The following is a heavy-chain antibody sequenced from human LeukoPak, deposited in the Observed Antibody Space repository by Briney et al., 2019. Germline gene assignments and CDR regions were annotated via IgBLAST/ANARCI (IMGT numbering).Heavy chain of an antibody. D-gene: IGHD3-22*01. CDR1: GFTFSNYA. V-gene: IGHV3-23*01. J-gene: IGHJ6*02. CDR2: ISDSGGGT. Sequence: GGSLRLSCAASGFTFSNYAMSWVRQAPGKGLEWVSTISDSGGGTYYADSVKGRFTISRDNSKNTLYLQMNSLRAEDTAVYYCAKGDHYDSTDLDVWGQGTTVTVSS. CDR3: AKGDHYDSTDLDV.